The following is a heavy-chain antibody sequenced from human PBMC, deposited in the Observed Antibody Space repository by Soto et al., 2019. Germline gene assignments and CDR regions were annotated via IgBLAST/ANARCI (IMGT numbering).Heavy chain of an antibody. CDR2: FDPEDGET. D-gene: IGHD1-26*01. J-gene: IGHJ5*02. CDR3: ATAPYSGSYGWFDP. Sequence: GASVKVSCKVSGYTLTELSMHRVRQAPGKGLEWMGGFDPEDGETIYAQKFQGRVTMTEDTSTDTAYMELSSLRSEDTAVYYCATAPYSGSYGWFDPWGQGTLVTVPS. V-gene: IGHV1-24*01. CDR1: GYTLTELS.